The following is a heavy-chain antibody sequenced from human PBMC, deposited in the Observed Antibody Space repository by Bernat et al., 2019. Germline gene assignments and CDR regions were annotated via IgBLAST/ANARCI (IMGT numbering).Heavy chain of an antibody. J-gene: IGHJ4*02. CDR3: AKEGGGGGDDY. CDR2: TRATDDST. Sequence: EVQLLESGGGLVQPGGSLRLSCAASGFTFRNYVINWVRQAPGKGLEWVAATRATDDSTYDGGAVEGRSPITRENCKNTLYLEMKNLGAGDAAVYYCAKEGGGGGDDYWGQGTLVTVSS. CDR1: GFTFRNYV. V-gene: IGHV3-23*02. D-gene: IGHD7-27*01.